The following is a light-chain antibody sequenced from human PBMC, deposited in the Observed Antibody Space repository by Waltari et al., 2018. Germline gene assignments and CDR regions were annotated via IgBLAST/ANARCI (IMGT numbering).Light chain of an antibody. CDR3: QQYYTTLGT. Sequence: LQMTQPPSSLSASVGDRVTITCRASRSVADFLIWYQQKPGKALQLLIYSTSTLPIGVPSRFSGSGYGTDFTLTINSLQPEDFATYYCQQYYTTLGTFGGGTNVEI. CDR2: STS. J-gene: IGKJ4*01. V-gene: IGKV1-39*01. CDR1: RSVADF.